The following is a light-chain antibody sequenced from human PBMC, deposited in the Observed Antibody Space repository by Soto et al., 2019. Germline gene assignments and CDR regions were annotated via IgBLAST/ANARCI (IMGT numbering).Light chain of an antibody. Sequence: QSALTQPASVSGSPGQSITISCTGTSSDVGGYNYVSWYQQHPGKAPKLMIYEVSNRPSGVSNRFSGSKPGNTASLTISGLQDEDEADYYCSSYTSSSTWLFGGGTKLTVL. J-gene: IGLJ3*02. CDR3: SSYTSSSTWL. CDR2: EVS. V-gene: IGLV2-14*01. CDR1: SSDVGGYNY.